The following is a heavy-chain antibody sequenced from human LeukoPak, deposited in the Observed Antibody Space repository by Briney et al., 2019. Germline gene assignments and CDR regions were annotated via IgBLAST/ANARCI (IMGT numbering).Heavy chain of an antibody. CDR2: ISSSSSYI. J-gene: IGHJ4*02. CDR3: ARSVAGNRFDY. D-gene: IGHD6-19*01. CDR1: GFTFSSYG. Sequence: PGGSLSLSCEAPGFTFSSYGMTGFRQAPGKGLEWVSSISSSSSYIYYADSVKGRFTISRDNAKNSLYLQMNSLRAEDTAVYYCARSVAGNRFDYWGQGTLVTVSS. V-gene: IGHV3-21*01.